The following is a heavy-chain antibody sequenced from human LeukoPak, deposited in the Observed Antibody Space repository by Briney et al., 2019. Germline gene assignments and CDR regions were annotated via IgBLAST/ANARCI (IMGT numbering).Heavy chain of an antibody. CDR3: ARARQVIVVVVAAKGYYFDY. V-gene: IGHV4-34*01. D-gene: IGHD2-15*01. CDR2: INHSGST. Sequence: SETLSLTCAVYGGSFSGYYWSWIRQPRGEGLEWIGEINHSGSTSYNPSLKSRVTISVDTSKNQFSLKLSSLTAADTAVYYCARARQVIVVVVAAKGYYFDYWGQGTLVTVSS. J-gene: IGHJ4*02. CDR1: GGSFSGYY.